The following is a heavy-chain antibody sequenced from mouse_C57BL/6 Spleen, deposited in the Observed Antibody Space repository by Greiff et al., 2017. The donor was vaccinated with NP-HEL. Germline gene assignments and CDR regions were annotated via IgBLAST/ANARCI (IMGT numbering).Heavy chain of an antibody. CDR2: IDPSDSET. V-gene: IGHV1-52*01. CDR3: ARSDYGNPHYYAMDY. D-gene: IGHD2-1*01. Sequence: QVQLKQSGAELVRPGSSVKLSCKASGYTFTSYWMHWVKQRPIQGLEWIGNIDPSDSETHYNQKFKDKATLTVDKSSSTAYMQLSSLTSEDSAVYYCARSDYGNPHYYAMDYWGQGTSVTVSS. J-gene: IGHJ4*01. CDR1: GYTFTSYW.